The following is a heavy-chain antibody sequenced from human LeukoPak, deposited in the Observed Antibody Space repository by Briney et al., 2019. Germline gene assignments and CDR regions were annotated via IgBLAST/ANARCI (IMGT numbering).Heavy chain of an antibody. D-gene: IGHD3-10*01. CDR1: GGSINDYY. CDR3: ARATYYSAYFDY. V-gene: IGHV4-59*12. CDR2: TYYSGTT. Sequence: PSETLSLTCTVSGGSINDYYWTWIRQPPGRGLEWIGNTYYSGTTNYNPSLKSRVTISVDTSKNQFSLKLSSVTAADTAVYYCARATYYSAYFDYWGQGTLVTVSS. J-gene: IGHJ4*02.